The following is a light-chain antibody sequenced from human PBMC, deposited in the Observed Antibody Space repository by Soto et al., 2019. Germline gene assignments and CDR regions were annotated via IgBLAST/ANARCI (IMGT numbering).Light chain of an antibody. V-gene: IGLV1-40*01. CDR2: VYS. J-gene: IGLJ3*02. CDR1: SSNIGAGYG. CDR3: QSYDSSLSGWV. Sequence: QSVLTQPPSVSGAPGQRVTISCTGSSSNIGAGYGVHWYQQLPGTAPKLIIYVYSNRPSGVPDRFSGSKSGTSASLAITGLRAEDEADYYCQSYDSSLSGWVFGGGTKLTVL.